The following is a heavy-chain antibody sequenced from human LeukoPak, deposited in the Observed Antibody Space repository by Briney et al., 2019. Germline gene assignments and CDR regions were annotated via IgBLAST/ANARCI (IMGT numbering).Heavy chain of an antibody. CDR2: INHSGST. CDR3: ARGGGYYNALLYYFDY. D-gene: IGHD3-3*01. V-gene: IGHV4-34*01. Sequence: SETLSLTCAVYGGSFSGYYWSWIRQPPGKGLEWIGEINHSGSTNYNPSLKSRVTISVDTSKNQFSLKLSSVTAADTAVYYCARGGGYYNALLYYFDYWGQGTLVTVSS. J-gene: IGHJ4*02. CDR1: GGSFSGYY.